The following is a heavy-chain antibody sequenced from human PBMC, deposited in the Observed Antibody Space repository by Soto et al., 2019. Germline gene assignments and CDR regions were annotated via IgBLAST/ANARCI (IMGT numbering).Heavy chain of an antibody. Sequence: GGSLRLSCAASGFTFSSYAMTWVRQAQGKGLEWVSAISGSGGSKYYTDSVKGRFTISRDNSKNTLYLQMNSLRAEDTAVYYCAKEGLYYDFWSGYYPYYFDYWGQGTLVTVSS. CDR1: GFTFSSYA. J-gene: IGHJ4*02. D-gene: IGHD3-3*01. CDR3: AKEGLYYDFWSGYYPYYFDY. CDR2: ISGSGGSK. V-gene: IGHV3-23*01.